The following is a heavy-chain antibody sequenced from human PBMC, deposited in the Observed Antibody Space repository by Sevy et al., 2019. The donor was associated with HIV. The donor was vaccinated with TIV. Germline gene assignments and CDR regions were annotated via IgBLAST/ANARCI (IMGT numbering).Heavy chain of an antibody. Sequence: ASVKVSCMASGYTFSSYGISWVRQAPGQGLEWMGWISDYNGYTNYAHKFQGRVTMSTETSTRTAYMELRSLRSDDTAVYFCAREGYYYRSGTYRHPNYYGMDVWGQGTAVTVSS. CDR2: ISDYNGYT. CDR1: GYTFSSYG. J-gene: IGHJ6*02. V-gene: IGHV1-18*01. CDR3: AREGYYYRSGTYRHPNYYGMDV. D-gene: IGHD3-10*01.